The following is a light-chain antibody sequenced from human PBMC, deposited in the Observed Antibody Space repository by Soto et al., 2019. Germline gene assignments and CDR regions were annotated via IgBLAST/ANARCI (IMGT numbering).Light chain of an antibody. Sequence: EIVLTQSPVPLSLSAGESDTLSCTQLQSVSSSYLAWYQQKPGQAPRLLIYDASSRATGIPDRFSGSGSGTDFTLTISSLEPEDFAVYYCQQRSNWPPLTFGGGTKLDIK. CDR3: QQRSNWPPLT. J-gene: IGKJ4*01. CDR2: DAS. CDR1: QSVSSSY. V-gene: IGKV3D-20*02.